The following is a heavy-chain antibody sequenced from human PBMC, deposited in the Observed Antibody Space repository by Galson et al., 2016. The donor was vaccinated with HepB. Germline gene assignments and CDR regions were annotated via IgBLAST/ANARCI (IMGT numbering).Heavy chain of an antibody. V-gene: IGHV4-31*03. D-gene: IGHD4-11*01. CDR2: IYYTGHA. Sequence: TLSLTCTVSGGFISSGDYYWSWIRQHPGKGLEWIGYIYYTGHAYYNPSLKSRVSISVDTSKNQFSLRLNSMTAADTAIYYCARDRSDSDYVPSMRYFDYWGQGTLVTVSS. CDR1: GGFISSGDYY. J-gene: IGHJ4*02. CDR3: ARDRSDSDYVPSMRYFDY.